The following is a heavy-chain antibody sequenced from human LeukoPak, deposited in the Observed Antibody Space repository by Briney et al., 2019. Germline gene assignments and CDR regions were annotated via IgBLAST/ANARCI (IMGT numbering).Heavy chain of an antibody. CDR2: VRYNGNDK. J-gene: IGHJ4*02. Sequence: PGGSLRLSCAASGFTFTAYGMQWVRQAPGKGLEWVAFVRYNGNDKYYADSVKGRFTISRDNSKNTVDLQMDSLRAEDTAVYYCAKAGSGWYAPYWGQGTQVTVS. V-gene: IGHV3-30*02. D-gene: IGHD6-19*01. CDR3: AKAGSGWYAPY. CDR1: GFTFTAYG.